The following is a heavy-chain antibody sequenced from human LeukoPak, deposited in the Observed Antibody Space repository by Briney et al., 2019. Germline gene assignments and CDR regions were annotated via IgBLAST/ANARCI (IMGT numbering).Heavy chain of an antibody. Sequence: LPGGSLRLSCAASGFTFDDYGMSWVRQAPGKGLEWVSGINWNGGSTGYADSVKGRFTISRDNAKNSLYLQMNSQRAEDTALSDCARDLGGISAGNDYGGQGTLVTVSS. V-gene: IGHV3-20*01. J-gene: IGHJ4*02. D-gene: IGHD4-23*01. CDR3: ARDLGGISAGNDY. CDR1: GFTFDDYG. CDR2: INWNGGST.